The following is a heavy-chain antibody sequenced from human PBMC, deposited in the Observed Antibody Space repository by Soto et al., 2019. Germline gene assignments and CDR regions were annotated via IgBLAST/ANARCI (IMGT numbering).Heavy chain of an antibody. CDR3: ARDRCSRGTCYSDGDRFDS. D-gene: IGHD2-15*01. J-gene: IGHJ5*01. CDR2: IFYSGST. V-gene: IGHV4-30-4*01. Sequence: SETLSLTCTVSGGSISSGDHYWSWIRQPPGKGLEWIGYIFYSGSTYYNPSLRSRLAMSLDTSKNQFSLRLSSVTAADTAVYYCARDRCSRGTCYSDGDRFDSWGQGTLVTVSS. CDR1: GGSISSGDHY.